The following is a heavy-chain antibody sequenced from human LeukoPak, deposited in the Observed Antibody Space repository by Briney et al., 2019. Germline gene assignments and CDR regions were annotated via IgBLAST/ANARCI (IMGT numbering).Heavy chain of an antibody. V-gene: IGHV1-2*02. CDR1: GYTFTGYY. Sequence: GASVKVSCKASGYTFTGYYIDWVRQAPGQGLEWMGWIDPNSGGTNYAQKFQGRVTTTRDTSISTAYMELSALRSDDTAVYYCARGQAGTRFDYWGQGALVTVSS. CDR2: IDPNSGGT. CDR3: ARGQAGTRFDY. D-gene: IGHD6-13*01. J-gene: IGHJ4*02.